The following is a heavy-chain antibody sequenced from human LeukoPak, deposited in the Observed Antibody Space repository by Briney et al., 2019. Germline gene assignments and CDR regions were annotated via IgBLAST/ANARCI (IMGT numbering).Heavy chain of an antibody. CDR1: GFTFNNYA. J-gene: IGHJ4*02. D-gene: IGHD1-26*01. V-gene: IGHV3-23*01. Sequence: GGSLRLSCAASGFTFNNYAMSWVRQAPGKGLEWVSSISGNGGSTYYADSVKGRFTISRDNSKNTLYLQMNSLRAEDTAVYYCAKAWGAATRFPCFDSWGQGALVSVSS. CDR2: ISGNGGST. CDR3: AKAWGAATRFPCFDS.